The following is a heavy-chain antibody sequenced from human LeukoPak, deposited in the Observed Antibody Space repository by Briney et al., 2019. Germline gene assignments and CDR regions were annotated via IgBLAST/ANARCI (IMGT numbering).Heavy chain of an antibody. CDR1: GFTFSSYW. D-gene: IGHD3-9*01. V-gene: IGHV3-7*03. CDR2: IKQDGSEK. CDR3: ARGGYDILTAYYRGAFDI. J-gene: IGHJ3*02. Sequence: PGGSLRLSCAASGFTFSSYWMSWVRQAPGKGLEWVANIKQDGSEKYYVDSVKGRFTISRDNAKNSLYLQMNSLSAEDTAVYYCARGGYDILTAYYRGAFDIWGQGTMVTVSS.